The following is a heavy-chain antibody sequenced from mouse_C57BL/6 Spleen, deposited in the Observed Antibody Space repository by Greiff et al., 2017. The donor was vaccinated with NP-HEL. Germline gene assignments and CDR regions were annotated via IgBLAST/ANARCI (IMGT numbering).Heavy chain of an antibody. D-gene: IGHD2-3*01. CDR2: ISSGSSTI. V-gene: IGHV5-17*01. J-gene: IGHJ1*03. Sequence: EVTLVESGGGLVKPGGSLKLSCAASGFTFSDYGMHWVRQAPEKGLEWVAYISSGSSTIYYADTVKGRFTIARDNAKNTLFLQMTSLRSEDTAMYYCARDDGYRSYWYFDGWGTGTTVTVSS. CDR3: ARDDGYRSYWYFDG. CDR1: GFTFSDYG.